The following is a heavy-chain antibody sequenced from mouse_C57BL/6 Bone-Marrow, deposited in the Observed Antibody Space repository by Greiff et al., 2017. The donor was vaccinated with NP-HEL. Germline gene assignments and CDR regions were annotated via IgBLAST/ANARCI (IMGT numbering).Heavy chain of an antibody. CDR3: ARRGGFGSDY. CDR2: INPGSGGT. J-gene: IGHJ2*01. Sequence: QVQLQQSGAELVRPGTSVKVSCKASGYAFTNYLIEWVKQRPGQGLEWIGVINPGSGGTNYNEKFKGKATLTADKSSSTAYMQLSSLTSEDSAVYFCARRGGFGSDYWGQGTTLTVSS. CDR1: GYAFTNYL. V-gene: IGHV1-54*01. D-gene: IGHD2-2*01.